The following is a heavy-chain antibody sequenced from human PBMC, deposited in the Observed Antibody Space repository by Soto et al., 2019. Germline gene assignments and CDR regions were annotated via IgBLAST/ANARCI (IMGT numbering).Heavy chain of an antibody. CDR2: ISYDGSNK. V-gene: IGHV3-30*03. CDR3: ARGLGAAAGYYYYGMDV. CDR1: GFTFSSYG. Sequence: GGSLRLSCAASGFTFSSYGMHWVRQAPGKGLEWVAVISYDGSNKYYADSVKGRFTISRDNSKNTLYLQMNSLRAEDTAVYYCARGLGAAAGYYYYGMDVWGQGTTVTVSS. D-gene: IGHD6-13*01. J-gene: IGHJ6*02.